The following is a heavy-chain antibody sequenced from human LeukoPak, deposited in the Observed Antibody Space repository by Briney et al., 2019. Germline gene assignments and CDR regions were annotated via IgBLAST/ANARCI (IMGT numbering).Heavy chain of an antibody. V-gene: IGHV4-39*07. CDR1: GGSVSSGSYY. J-gene: IGHJ5*02. CDR3: ARRDYYGSGSSNWFDP. D-gene: IGHD3-10*01. CDR2: INHSGST. Sequence: PSETLSLTCTVSGGSVSSGSYYWSWIRQPPGKGLEWIGEINHSGSTNYNPSLKSRVTISVDTSKNQFSLKLSSVTAADTAVYYCARRDYYGSGSSNWFDPWGQGTLVTVSS.